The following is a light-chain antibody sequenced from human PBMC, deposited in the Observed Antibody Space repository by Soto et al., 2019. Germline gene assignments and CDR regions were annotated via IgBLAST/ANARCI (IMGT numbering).Light chain of an antibody. CDR1: QGIRTY. J-gene: IGKJ2*01. V-gene: IGKV1-8*01. CDR3: QQYYSSPYT. Sequence: AIRMTQSPSSFSASTGDRVTITCRASQGIRTYLAWYQQKPGKAPKLLIYAASTLQSGVPSRFSGSGSGTDFTLTINCLQSEDFASYYCQQYYSSPYTFGQGTKVEIK. CDR2: AAS.